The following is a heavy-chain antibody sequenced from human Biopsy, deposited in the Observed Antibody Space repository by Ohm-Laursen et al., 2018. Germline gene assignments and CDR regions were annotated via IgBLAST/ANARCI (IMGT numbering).Heavy chain of an antibody. J-gene: IGHJ5*02. CDR1: GGSIISYY. CDR2: VYNGGIT. D-gene: IGHD3-3*01. CDR3: ARTPRDSFWSGSYKRGLWFDP. Sequence: TLSLTCGVSGGSIISYYWTWIRQPPGQGLEWIGHVYNGGITNYNPSLKSRVTISKDTSKNQFSLQVNSVTAADTAVYYCARTPRDSFWSGSYKRGLWFDPWGQGTLVIVSS. V-gene: IGHV4-59*01.